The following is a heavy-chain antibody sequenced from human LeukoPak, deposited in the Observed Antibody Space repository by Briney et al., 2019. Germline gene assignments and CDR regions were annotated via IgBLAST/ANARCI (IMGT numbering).Heavy chain of an antibody. Sequence: GGCLRLSCAASGFTFSSYWMSWVRQAPGKGPEWVANIKQDGSDKYYVDSVKGRFTISRDNAKNSLYLQMNSLRAEDTAVYYCGRGVTSDYWGQGTLVTVSS. D-gene: IGHD5-18*01. CDR3: GRGVTSDY. CDR1: GFTFSSYW. J-gene: IGHJ4*02. CDR2: IKQDGSDK. V-gene: IGHV3-7*03.